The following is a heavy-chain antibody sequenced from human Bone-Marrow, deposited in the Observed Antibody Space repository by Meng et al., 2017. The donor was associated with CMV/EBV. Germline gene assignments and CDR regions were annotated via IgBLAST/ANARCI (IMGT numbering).Heavy chain of an antibody. D-gene: IGHD6-6*01. J-gene: IGHJ4*02. CDR3: ARVSGLVDCFDY. Sequence: FKTSGYTFTSYGISWVRQAPGQGLEWMGWISGYNGHTNYAQKFQGRVTMTTDTSTSTAYMELRSLRSDDTATYYCARVSGLVDCFDYWGQGTLVTVSS. CDR1: GYTFTSYG. CDR2: ISGYNGHT. V-gene: IGHV1-18*01.